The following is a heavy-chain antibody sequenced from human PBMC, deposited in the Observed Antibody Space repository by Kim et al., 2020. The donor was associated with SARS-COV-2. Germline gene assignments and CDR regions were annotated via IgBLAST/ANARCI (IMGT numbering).Heavy chain of an antibody. J-gene: IGHJ6*02. CDR3: ASTYCSGGSCYWYYYGMDV. CDR2: IIPIFGTA. Sequence: SVKVSCKASGGTFSSYAISWVRQAPGQGLEWMGGIIPIFGTANYAQKFQGRVTITADESTSTAYMELSSLRSEDTAVYYCASTYCSGGSCYWYYYGMDVWGQGTTVTVSS. D-gene: IGHD2-15*01. V-gene: IGHV1-69*13. CDR1: GGTFSSYA.